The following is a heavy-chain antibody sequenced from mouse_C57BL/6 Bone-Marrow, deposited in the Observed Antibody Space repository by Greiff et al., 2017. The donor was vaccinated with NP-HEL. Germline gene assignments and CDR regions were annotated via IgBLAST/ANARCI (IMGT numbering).Heavy chain of an antibody. CDR3: ARGTGLDY. Sequence: VQLQQSGPELVKPGASVKISCKASGYAFSSSWMNWVKQRPGKGLEWIGRIYPGDGDTNYNGKFKGKATLTADKSSSTAYMQLSSLTSEDSAVYFCARGTGLDYWGQDTTLTVSS. D-gene: IGHD3-3*01. CDR1: GYAFSSSW. CDR2: IYPGDGDT. V-gene: IGHV1-82*01. J-gene: IGHJ2*01.